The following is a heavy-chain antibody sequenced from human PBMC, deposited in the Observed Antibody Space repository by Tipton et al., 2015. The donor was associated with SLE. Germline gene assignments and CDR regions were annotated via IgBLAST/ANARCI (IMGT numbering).Heavy chain of an antibody. CDR1: GGSISSYY. CDR2: IYYSGST. D-gene: IGHD2-15*01. Sequence: TLSLTCTVSGGSISSYYWSWIRQPPGKGLEWIGYIYYSGSTNYNPSLKSRVTISVDTSKNQFSLKLSSVTAADTAVYYCARERVAGGATPWYFDLGGRGTLVTVS. V-gene: IGHV4-59*01. J-gene: IGHJ2*01. CDR3: ARERVAGGATPWYFDL.